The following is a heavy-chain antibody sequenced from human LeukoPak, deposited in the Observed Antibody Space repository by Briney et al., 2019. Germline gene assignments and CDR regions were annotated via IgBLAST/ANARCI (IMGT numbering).Heavy chain of an antibody. CDR1: GGSISGRY. Sequence: PSETLSLTCTVSGGSISGRYWSWIRQPPGKGLDWIGYIHCGGGTNYNPSLKSRVTISGDTSKNQLSLKMTSVTAADTAMYYCAREEGYYGSGSYYPRYFDLWGRGTLVTVSS. CDR2: IHCGGGT. V-gene: IGHV4-59*11. D-gene: IGHD3-10*01. CDR3: AREEGYYGSGSYYPRYFDL. J-gene: IGHJ2*01.